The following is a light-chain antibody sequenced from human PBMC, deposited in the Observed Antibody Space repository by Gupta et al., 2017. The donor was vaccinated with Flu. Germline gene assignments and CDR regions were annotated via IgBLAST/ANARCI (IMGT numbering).Light chain of an antibody. CDR3: AAWDYSLNAWL. CDR2: TNA. V-gene: IGLV1-44*01. J-gene: IGLJ3*02. CDR1: NSNIGSNL. Sequence: QSVLTQSPSASGTPGQWGTISLSGSNSNIGSNLVSWYQHLPGTAPQLLIHTNAHRPSGVPDRFAGSKSVTSASLASRGLQSEDEAYYYSAAWDYSLNAWLFGGGTKLTVL.